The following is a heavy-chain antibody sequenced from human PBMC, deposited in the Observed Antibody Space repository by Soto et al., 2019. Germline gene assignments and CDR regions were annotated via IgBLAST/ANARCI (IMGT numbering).Heavy chain of an antibody. CDR1: GFTFSAYA. CDR3: AKDGAAIRPRGPFDY. D-gene: IGHD6-25*01. J-gene: IGHJ4*02. V-gene: IGHV3-23*01. CDR2: ISGSGDNI. Sequence: GGSLRLSCAASGFTFSAYAMNWVRQAPGQGLEWVSAISGSGDNIYHADSVKGRFTVSRDNSKNTLYLQMNSLRAEDTAIYYCAKDGAAIRPRGPFDYWGQGTLVTVSS.